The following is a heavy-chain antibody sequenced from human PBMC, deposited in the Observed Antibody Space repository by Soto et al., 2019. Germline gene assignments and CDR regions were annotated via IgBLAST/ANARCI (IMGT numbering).Heavy chain of an antibody. CDR3: AKVVAIYYYYYGMDV. Sequence: QVQLVESGGGVVQPGRSLRLSCAASGFTFSSYGMHWVRQAPGKGLEWVAVISYDGSNKYYADSVKGRFTISRDNSKNPLYLQMNSLRAEDTAVYYCAKVVAIYYYYYGMDVWGQGTTVTVSS. J-gene: IGHJ6*02. V-gene: IGHV3-30*18. D-gene: IGHD5-12*01. CDR1: GFTFSSYG. CDR2: ISYDGSNK.